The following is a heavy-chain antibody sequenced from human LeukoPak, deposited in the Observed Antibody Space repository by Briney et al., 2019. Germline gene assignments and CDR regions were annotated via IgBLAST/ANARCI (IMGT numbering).Heavy chain of an antibody. J-gene: IGHJ6*04. Sequence: PGRSLRLSCAASGFTFSSYGMHWVRQAPGKGLEWVAVISYDGSNKCYADSVKGRFTISRDNSKNTLYLQMNSLRAEDTAVYYCAKDGDTAMVSSYYGMDVWGKGTTVTVSS. V-gene: IGHV3-30*18. D-gene: IGHD5-18*01. CDR3: AKDGDTAMVSSYYGMDV. CDR1: GFTFSSYG. CDR2: ISYDGSNK.